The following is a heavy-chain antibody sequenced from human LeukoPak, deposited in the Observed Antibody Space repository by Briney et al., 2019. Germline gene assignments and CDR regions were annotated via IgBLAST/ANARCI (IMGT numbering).Heavy chain of an antibody. D-gene: IGHD4-23*01. V-gene: IGHV3-7*04. J-gene: IGHJ4*02. CDR3: ARGLRWNDY. Sequence: GGSLRLSCAASGFTFSNHWMSWVRQAPGKGLEWVANIKQDGSGKNYMGSVKGRFTISRDNAKNSLCLQMNSLRAEDTAVYYCARGLRWNDYWGQGTLVTVSS. CDR2: IKQDGSGK. CDR1: GFTFSNHW.